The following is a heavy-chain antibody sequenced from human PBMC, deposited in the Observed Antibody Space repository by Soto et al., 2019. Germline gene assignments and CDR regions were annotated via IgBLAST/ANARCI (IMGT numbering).Heavy chain of an antibody. J-gene: IGHJ3*02. Sequence: SETLSLTCAVSGGSISSGGYSWSWIRQPPGKGLEWIGYIYHSGSTYYNPSLRSRVTISVDRSKDQFSLNLSSVTAADTAVYYCARALWEVGGAFDIWGQGTMVTVSS. D-gene: IGHD1-26*01. V-gene: IGHV4-30-2*01. CDR2: IYHSGST. CDR3: ARALWEVGGAFDI. CDR1: GGSISSGGYS.